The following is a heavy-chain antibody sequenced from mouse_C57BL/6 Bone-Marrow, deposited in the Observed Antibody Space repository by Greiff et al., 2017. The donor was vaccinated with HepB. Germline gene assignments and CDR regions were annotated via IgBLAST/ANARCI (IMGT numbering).Heavy chain of an antibody. V-gene: IGHV1-85*01. D-gene: IGHD2-3*01. CDR1: GYTFTSYD. Sequence: QVQLKESGPELVKPGASVKLSCKASGYTFTSYDINWVKQRPGQGLEWIGWIYPRDGSTKYNEKFKGKATLTVDTSSSTAYMELHSLTSEDSAVYFCAKIYDGFYEGYWGQGTSVTVSS. CDR3: AKIYDGFYEGY. J-gene: IGHJ4*01. CDR2: IYPRDGST.